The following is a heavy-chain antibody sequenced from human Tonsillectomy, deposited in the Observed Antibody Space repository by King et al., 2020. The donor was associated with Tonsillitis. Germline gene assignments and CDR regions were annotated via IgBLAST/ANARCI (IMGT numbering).Heavy chain of an antibody. Sequence: VQLVESGGGLVQPGGSLRLTCVASGFTFRSYWMSWVRQAPGKGLEWVADIKSDGSDKYYVDSVKGPFTISRDNAKNSLYLQMNSVRAEDTAVYYCARDAWDVDYSSSLDDWGQGTLVTVSS. CDR1: GFTFRSYW. D-gene: IGHD6-6*01. CDR2: IKSDGSDK. J-gene: IGHJ4*02. V-gene: IGHV3-7*03. CDR3: ARDAWDVDYSSSLDD.